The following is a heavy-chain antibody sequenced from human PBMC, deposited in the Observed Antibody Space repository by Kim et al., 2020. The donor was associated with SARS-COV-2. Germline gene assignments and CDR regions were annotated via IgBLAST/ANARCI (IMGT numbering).Heavy chain of an antibody. CDR2: MNPHSGDT. V-gene: IGHV1-8*01. D-gene: IGHD6-6*01. J-gene: IGHJ4*02. CDR3: ARAGADAAPIVL. Sequence: ASVKVSCKASGYTFINYCINWVRQATGQGLEWMGWMNPHSGDTEYPQKFQGRLTMTRNTSITTAYMELSSLRSEDTAVYYCARAGADAAPIVLWGQGTLVTVSS. CDR1: GYTFINYC.